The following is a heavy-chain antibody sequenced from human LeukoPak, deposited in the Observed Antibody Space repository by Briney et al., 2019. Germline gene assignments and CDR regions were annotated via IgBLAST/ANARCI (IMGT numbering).Heavy chain of an antibody. CDR3: ARDPYSGSYPDAFDI. D-gene: IGHD1-26*01. CDR2: ISSSGSTI. CDR1: GFTFSSYE. V-gene: IGHV3-48*03. Sequence: GGSLRLSCAASGFTFSSYEMNWVRQAPGKGLEWVSYISSSGSTIYYADSVKGRFTISRDNAKNSLYLQMNSLRAEDTAVYYCARDPYSGSYPDAFDIWGQGTVVTVSS. J-gene: IGHJ3*02.